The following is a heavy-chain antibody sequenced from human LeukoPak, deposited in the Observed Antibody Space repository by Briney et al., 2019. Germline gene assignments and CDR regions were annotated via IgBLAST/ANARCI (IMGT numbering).Heavy chain of an antibody. CDR3: ARGYSGYEFGY. D-gene: IGHD5-12*01. Sequence: GGSLRLSCAASGFTFSTSWMNWVRQAPGKGLEWVANIKEDGSEEYYVDSVKGRFTISRDNARKSLYLQMNSLRVGDTAVYYCARGYSGYEFGYWGQGTLVTVSS. V-gene: IGHV3-7*04. CDR2: IKEDGSEE. CDR1: GFTFSTSW. J-gene: IGHJ4*02.